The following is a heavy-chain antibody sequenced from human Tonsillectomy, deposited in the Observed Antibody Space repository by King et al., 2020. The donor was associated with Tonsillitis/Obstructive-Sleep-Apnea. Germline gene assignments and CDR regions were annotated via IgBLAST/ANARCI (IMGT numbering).Heavy chain of an antibody. CDR1: RFTFSSYA. D-gene: IGHD2-15*01. J-gene: IGHJ3*02. CDR2: ISYDGGNR. Sequence: QVQLVESGGGVVQPGRSLRLSCAASRFTFSSYAMHWVRQVPGKGLEWVAVISYDGGNRYYADSVKGRFNISRDNSKNTLYLQLNSLRAEDTAVYYCAREDGYCSGGSCYSKAFDIWGQGTMVTVSS. V-gene: IGHV3-30*01. CDR3: AREDGYCSGGSCYSKAFDI.